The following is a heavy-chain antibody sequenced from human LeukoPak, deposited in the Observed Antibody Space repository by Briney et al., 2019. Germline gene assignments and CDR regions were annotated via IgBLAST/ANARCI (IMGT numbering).Heavy chain of an antibody. Sequence: PSETLSLTCTVSGGSISSYYWSWIRQPPGKGLEWIGYIYYSGSTNYNPSLKSRVTISVDTSKNQFSLKLSSVTAADTAVYYCARDEGTVSSDWGQGTLVTVSS. V-gene: IGHV4-59*01. CDR1: GGSISSYY. D-gene: IGHD4-11*01. CDR2: IYYSGST. CDR3: ARDEGTVSSD. J-gene: IGHJ4*02.